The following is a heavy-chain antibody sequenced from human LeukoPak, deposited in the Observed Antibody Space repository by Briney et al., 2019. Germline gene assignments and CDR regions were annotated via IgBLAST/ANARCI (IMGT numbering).Heavy chain of an antibody. CDR1: GYSFTSYW. Sequence: GESLKISCKGSGYSFTSYWIGWVRQMPGKGLEWMGIIYPGDSDTRYSPSFQGQVTISADKSISTAYLQWSSLKASDTAMYYCARLGGSGSYFYAWFDPWGQGTLVTVSS. CDR3: ARLGGSGSYFYAWFDP. V-gene: IGHV5-51*01. D-gene: IGHD3-10*01. J-gene: IGHJ5*02. CDR2: IYPGDSDT.